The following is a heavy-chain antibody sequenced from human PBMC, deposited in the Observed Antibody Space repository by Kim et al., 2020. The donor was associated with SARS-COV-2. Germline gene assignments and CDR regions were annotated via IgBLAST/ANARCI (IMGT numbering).Heavy chain of an antibody. CDR1: GFTFSDYY. J-gene: IGHJ6*03. Sequence: GGSLRLSCAASGFTFSDYYMSWVRQAPGKGLEWVSYISSSGSTIYYADSVKGRFTISRDNAKNSLYLQMNSLRAEDTAVYYCARGPHLQAYSYYYMDIWGTGATVTVSS. D-gene: IGHD4-4*01. V-gene: IGHV3-11*01. CDR3: ARGPHLQAYSYYYMDI. CDR2: ISSSGSTI.